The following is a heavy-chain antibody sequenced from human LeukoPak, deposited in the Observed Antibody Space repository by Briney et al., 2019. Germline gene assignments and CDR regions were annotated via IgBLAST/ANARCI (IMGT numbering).Heavy chain of an antibody. J-gene: IGHJ4*02. CDR2: IYAGDSDT. CDR1: GYTFVNYW. V-gene: IGHV5-51*01. D-gene: IGHD3-22*01. CDR3: ARAIDYDPFDF. Sequence: GESLKTSCEGSGYTFVNYWIGWVRQMPGKGLEWMGIIYAGDSDTRYSPSFQGQVTISVDKSVNTAYLQFSRLKASDTAIYYCARAIDYDPFDFWGQGTLVTVSS.